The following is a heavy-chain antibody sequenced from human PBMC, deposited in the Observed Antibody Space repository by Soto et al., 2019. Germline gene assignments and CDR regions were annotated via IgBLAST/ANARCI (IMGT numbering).Heavy chain of an antibody. V-gene: IGHV3-33*01. CDR3: ARDLDLLSPSLDY. J-gene: IGHJ4*02. CDR1: GFTFSSYG. D-gene: IGHD3-9*01. Sequence: QVQLVESGGGVVQPGRSLRLSCAASGFTFSSYGMHWVRQAPGKGLEWVAVIWYDGSNKYYADSVKGRFTISRDNSKNTLYLQMNSLRAEDTAVYYCARDLDLLSPSLDYLRQGTLVTLSS. CDR2: IWYDGSNK.